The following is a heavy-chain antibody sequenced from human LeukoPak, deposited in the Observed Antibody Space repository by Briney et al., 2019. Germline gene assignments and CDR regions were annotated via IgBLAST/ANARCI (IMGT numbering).Heavy chain of an antibody. CDR2: IYPGDSDT. CDR1: GYRFNYW. J-gene: IGHJ1*01. CDR3: ARAVAGAPEYFQH. Sequence: ESLKISCKGSGYRFNYWIGWVRQMPGKGLEWMGVIYPGDSDTRYSPSFRGQVTISADKSISTAYLQWSSLKASDTAMYYCARAVAGAPEYFQHWGQGTLVTVSS. V-gene: IGHV5-51*01. D-gene: IGHD6-19*01.